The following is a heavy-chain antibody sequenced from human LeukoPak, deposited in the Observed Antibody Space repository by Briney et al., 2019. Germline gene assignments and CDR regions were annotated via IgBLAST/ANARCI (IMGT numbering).Heavy chain of an antibody. CDR2: LFHTGNT. J-gene: IGHJ4*02. CDR3: ARTQMYFDILTGHLKYFDY. Sequence: NPSDPLSLTCTVSGDSITNHYWNWLRQPPGKGLEWIGNLFHTGNTDYNPSIKSRVTISIQTSKNQFSLKLSSVTAADTAVYYCARTQMYFDILTGHLKYFDYWGQGILVTVSS. CDR1: GDSITNHY. D-gene: IGHD3-9*01. V-gene: IGHV4-59*07.